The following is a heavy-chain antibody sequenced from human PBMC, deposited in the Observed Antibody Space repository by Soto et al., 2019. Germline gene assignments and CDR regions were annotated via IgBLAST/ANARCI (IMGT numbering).Heavy chain of an antibody. CDR3: ARTGPGSWLDP. J-gene: IGHJ5*02. V-gene: IGHV5-10-1*01. Sequence: PGESLKISCKPSGYSFTDYSITWVRQMSGKGLEWMGRIDPRDSQTDYSPSFQGHATVSADKSSGTAFLQWHRLKASDTAIYYCARTGPGSWLDPWGQGTLVTVSS. CDR2: IDPRDSQT. D-gene: IGHD3-10*01. CDR1: GYSFTDYS.